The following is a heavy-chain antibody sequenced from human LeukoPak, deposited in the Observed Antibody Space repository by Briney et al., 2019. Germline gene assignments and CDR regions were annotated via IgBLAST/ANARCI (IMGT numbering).Heavy chain of an antibody. D-gene: IGHD1-26*01. J-gene: IGHJ4*02. CDR2: ISSTNTYI. CDR1: GFTFDDYG. Sequence: GGSLRLSCAASGFTFDDYGMSWVRQAPGKGLEWVSSISSTNTYIYYADSVKGRFTISRDNAKNSLYLQMNSLRAEDTAVYYCARDDERDYTNLVGATLDYWGRGTLVTVSS. V-gene: IGHV3-21*01. CDR3: ARDDERDYTNLVGATLDY.